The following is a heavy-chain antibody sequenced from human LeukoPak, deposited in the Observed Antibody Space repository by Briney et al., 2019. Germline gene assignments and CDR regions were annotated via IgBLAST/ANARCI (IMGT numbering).Heavy chain of an antibody. J-gene: IGHJ4*02. Sequence: PSETLSLTCAVYGGSFSGYYWSWIRQPPGKGLEWIGEINHSGSTNYNPSLKSRVTISVDTSKNQFSLKLSSVTAADTAVYYCARGGRWLQFTELGRFDYWAREPWSPSPQ. CDR3: ARGGRWLQFTELGRFDY. CDR2: INHSGST. CDR1: GGSFSGYY. D-gene: IGHD5-24*01. V-gene: IGHV4-34*01.